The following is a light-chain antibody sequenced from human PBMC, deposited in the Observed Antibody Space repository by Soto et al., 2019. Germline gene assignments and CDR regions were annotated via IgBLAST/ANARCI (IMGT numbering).Light chain of an antibody. CDR3: QQSYSNPHT. Sequence: DIQMTQSPSSLSSSVGYIVTMTCRARQSISIYLNGYQQKQGKDPKLLIYAASSLQSGVPSRFSGSGSGTDFTLTISSLQPEDFATYYCQQSYSNPHTFGQGTRLEIK. CDR1: QSISIY. V-gene: IGKV1-39*01. J-gene: IGKJ5*01. CDR2: AAS.